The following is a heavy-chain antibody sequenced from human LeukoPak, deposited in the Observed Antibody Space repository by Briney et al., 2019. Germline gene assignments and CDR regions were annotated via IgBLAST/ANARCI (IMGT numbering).Heavy chain of an antibody. D-gene: IGHD3-9*01. CDR2: IKQDGSEK. CDR3: ARGKSRLASVYYYGMDV. V-gene: IGHV3-7*01. Sequence: GGSLRLSCAASGFTFSSYWMSWVRQAPGKGLEWVANIKQDGSEKYYVDSVKGRFTISRDNSKNTLYLQMNSLRAEDTAVYYCARGKSRLASVYYYGMDVWGQGTTVTVSS. CDR1: GFTFSSYW. J-gene: IGHJ6*02.